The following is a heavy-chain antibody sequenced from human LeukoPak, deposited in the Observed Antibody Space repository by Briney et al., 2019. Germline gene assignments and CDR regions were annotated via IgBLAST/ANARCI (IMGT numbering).Heavy chain of an antibody. J-gene: IGHJ3*02. Sequence: SETLSLTCAVYGGSFSGYYWSWIRQPPGKGLEWIGEINHSGSSNYNPSLKSRVTISVDTSKNQFSLKLSSVTAADTAVYYCARGYCSSTSCYQYSDAFDIWGQGTMVTVSS. V-gene: IGHV4-34*01. CDR3: ARGYCSSTSCYQYSDAFDI. D-gene: IGHD2-2*01. CDR2: INHSGSS. CDR1: GGSFSGYY.